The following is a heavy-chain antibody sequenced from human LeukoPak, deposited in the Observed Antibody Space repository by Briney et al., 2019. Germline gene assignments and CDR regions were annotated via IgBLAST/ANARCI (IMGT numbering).Heavy chain of an antibody. CDR3: MGIGV. J-gene: IGHJ4*02. CDR2: IYYSGTT. CDR1: GGSTSPTDYF. D-gene: IGHD2-21*01. Sequence: SETLSLTCTASGGSTSPTDYFWSWVRQPPGKGLEFLGYIYYSGTTSYTPSLKSRLTISIDKSTNQFFLRLRSVTAADTAVYYCMGIGVWGQGILVTVSS. V-gene: IGHV4-30-4*01.